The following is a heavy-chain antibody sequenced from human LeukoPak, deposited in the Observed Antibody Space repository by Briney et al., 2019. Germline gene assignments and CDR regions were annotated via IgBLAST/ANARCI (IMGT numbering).Heavy chain of an antibody. Sequence: PSETLSLTCTVSGYSISSGYYWGWIRQPPGKGLEWIGSIYHSGSTYYNPSLKSRVTISVDTSKNQFSLKLSSVTAADTAVYYCARGQAFYYGSGSLPDYWGQGTLVTVSS. CDR2: IYHSGST. CDR1: GYSISSGYY. J-gene: IGHJ4*02. CDR3: ARGQAFYYGSGSLPDY. V-gene: IGHV4-38-2*02. D-gene: IGHD3-10*01.